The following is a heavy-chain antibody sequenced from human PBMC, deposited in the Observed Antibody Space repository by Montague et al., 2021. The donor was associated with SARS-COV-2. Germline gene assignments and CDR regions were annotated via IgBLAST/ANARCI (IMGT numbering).Heavy chain of an antibody. CDR2: INYDGSET. CDR1: GFTLYAYW. J-gene: IGHJ4*02. V-gene: IGHV3-7*01. CDR3: ARNPHRTYFYGSGIYLLNHSFDY. Sequence: SLRLSCAASGFTLYAYWVNWVRQAPGKGLEWVANINYDGSETYYLGSVXGLFTISRDNANNALHLQMNNLRAADTAVYFCARNPHRTYFYGSGIYLLNHSFDYWGPGTLVTVSS. D-gene: IGHD3-10*01.